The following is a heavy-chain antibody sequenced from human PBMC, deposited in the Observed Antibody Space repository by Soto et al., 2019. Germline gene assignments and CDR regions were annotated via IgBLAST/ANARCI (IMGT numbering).Heavy chain of an antibody. CDR2: ISAYNGNT. Sequence: ASVKVSCKASGYTFTSYGISLVRQAPGQGLDWMGWISAYNGNTNYAQKLQGRVTMTTDTSTSTAYMELRSLRSDDTAVYYCARDGQIMITFGGVITPSSAFDIWGQGTMVTVS. V-gene: IGHV1-18*04. CDR3: ARDGQIMITFGGVITPSSAFDI. J-gene: IGHJ3*02. D-gene: IGHD3-16*02. CDR1: GYTFTSYG.